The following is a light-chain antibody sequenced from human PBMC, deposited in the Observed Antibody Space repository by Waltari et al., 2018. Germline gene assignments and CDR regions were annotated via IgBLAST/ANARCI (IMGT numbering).Light chain of an antibody. CDR2: KIY. J-gene: IGKJ1*01. V-gene: IGKV2-30*02. Sequence: QTLLHSAANTYLNYCQQKPRQSARRLIYKIYTRESGFPDRFSGSGSGTEFTLRISKVEAEDVWFYCCSQTTQVPRTFGQRTKV. CDR3: SQTTQVPRT. CDR1: QTLLHSAANTY.